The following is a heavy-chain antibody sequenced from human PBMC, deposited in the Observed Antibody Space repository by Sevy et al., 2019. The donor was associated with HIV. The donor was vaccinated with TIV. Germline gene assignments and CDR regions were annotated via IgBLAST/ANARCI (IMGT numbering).Heavy chain of an antibody. CDR1: GFTFSSNS. D-gene: IGHD6-19*01. CDR3: ASLSLAVAGDNFDC. Sequence: GGSVRLSCAASGFTFSSNSMNWVRQAPGKGLEWVSSISSSGSYIYYADSVKGRFTISRNNAKNSLYLQMNSLRAEDTAVYYLASLSLAVAGDNFDCWGQGTLVTVSS. V-gene: IGHV3-21*01. J-gene: IGHJ4*02. CDR2: ISSSGSYI.